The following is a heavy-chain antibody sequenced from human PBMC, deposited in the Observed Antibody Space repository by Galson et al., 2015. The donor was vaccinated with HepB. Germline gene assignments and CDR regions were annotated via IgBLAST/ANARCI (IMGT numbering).Heavy chain of an antibody. Sequence: SVKVSCKASGFTFTSSAMQWVRQARGQRLEWIGWIVVGSGNTNYAQKFQERVTITRDMSTSTAYMELSSLRSEDTAVYYCAAVGYSSSWPFDYWGQGTLVTVSS. CDR2: IVVGSGNT. V-gene: IGHV1-58*02. CDR3: AAVGYSSSWPFDY. CDR1: GFTFTSSA. J-gene: IGHJ4*02. D-gene: IGHD6-13*01.